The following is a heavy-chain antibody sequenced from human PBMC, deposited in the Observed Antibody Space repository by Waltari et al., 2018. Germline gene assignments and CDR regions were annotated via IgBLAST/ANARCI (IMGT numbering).Heavy chain of an antibody. Sequence: EVQLVESGGGLVKPGGSLRLSCAASGFTFSSFGMSWIRQAPGKGLDGVAAISSSSSSADSVKGRFTISRDDAKNSLYLQMNSLRAEDTAVYYCARGTYSSSPDKFDYWGQGTLVTVSS. J-gene: IGHJ4*02. V-gene: IGHV3-21*01. CDR1: GFTFSSFG. D-gene: IGHD6-6*01. CDR2: ISSSSS. CDR3: ARGTYSSSPDKFDY.